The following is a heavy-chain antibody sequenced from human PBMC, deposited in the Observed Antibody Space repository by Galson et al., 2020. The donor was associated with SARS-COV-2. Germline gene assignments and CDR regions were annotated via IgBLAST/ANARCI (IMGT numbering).Heavy chain of an antibody. CDR2: DSGSGDNA. J-gene: IGHJ4*02. CDR1: GFTYNNYA. CDR3: AKATRIRGVILSG. D-gene: IGHD3-10*01. Sequence: GESLKLSCAASGFTYNNYAMSRVPPAPGKGLEWVSTDSGSGDNAHYADPVKGRFTISRDNSKKTLYLQRNSLRVEDTALYFCAKATRIRGVILSGWGQGALGTVSS. V-gene: IGHV3-23*01.